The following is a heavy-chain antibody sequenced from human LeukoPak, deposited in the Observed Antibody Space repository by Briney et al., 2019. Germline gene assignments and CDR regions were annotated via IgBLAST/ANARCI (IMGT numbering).Heavy chain of an antibody. CDR3: ARGDDYGDYNSDY. CDR2: ISRSSSYI. CDR1: GFTFSSYS. J-gene: IGHJ4*02. Sequence: PGGSLRLSCAASGFTFSSYSMNWVRQAPGKGLEWVSSISRSSSYIYYADSVKGRFTISRDNAKNSLYLQMNSLRAEDTAVYYCARGDDYGDYNSDYWGQGTLVTVSS. V-gene: IGHV3-21*01. D-gene: IGHD4-17*01.